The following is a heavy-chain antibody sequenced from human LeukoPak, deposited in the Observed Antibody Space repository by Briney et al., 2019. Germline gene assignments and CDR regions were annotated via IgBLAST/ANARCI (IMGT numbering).Heavy chain of an antibody. J-gene: IGHJ4*02. CDR1: GGSNSSGDYY. CDR2: IYYSGST. CDR3: AREPRRDSYGYIGVDY. Sequence: SETLSLTCTVSGGSNSSGDYYWSWIRQPPGKGLEWIGYIYYSGSTYYNPSLKSRVTISVDTSKNQFSLKLSSVTAADTAVYYCAREPRRDSYGYIGVDYWGQGTLVTVSS. D-gene: IGHD5-18*01. V-gene: IGHV4-30-4*01.